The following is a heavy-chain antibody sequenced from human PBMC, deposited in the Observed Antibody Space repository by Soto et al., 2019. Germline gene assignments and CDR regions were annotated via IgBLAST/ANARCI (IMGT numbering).Heavy chain of an antibody. J-gene: IGHJ4*02. D-gene: IGHD6-13*01. CDR1: GYTFTSYG. Sequence: ASVKVSCKASGYTFTSYGISWVRQAPGQGLEWMGWTSAYNGNTNYAQKLQGRVTMTTDTSTSTAYMELRSLRSDDTAVYYCARDSIPPPLSGPTQQPSDYWGQGTLVTVSS. CDR2: TSAYNGNT. CDR3: ARDSIPPPLSGPTQQPSDY. V-gene: IGHV1-18*04.